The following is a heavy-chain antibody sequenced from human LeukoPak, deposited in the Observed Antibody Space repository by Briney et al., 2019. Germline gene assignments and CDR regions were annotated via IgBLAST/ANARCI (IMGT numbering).Heavy chain of an antibody. CDR1: GASISSSNYY. Sequence: SETLSLTCTVSGASISSSNYYWGWIRQPPGKGLEWIGSLYYGGINYYNPSLRSRVTISVDTSKNQFSLRLSSVTAADTAVYYCLREGYCSGGACYGDGTSWGQGTLVIVSS. CDR3: LREGYCSGGACYGDGTS. V-gene: IGHV4-39*07. CDR2: LYYGGIN. D-gene: IGHD2-15*01. J-gene: IGHJ4*02.